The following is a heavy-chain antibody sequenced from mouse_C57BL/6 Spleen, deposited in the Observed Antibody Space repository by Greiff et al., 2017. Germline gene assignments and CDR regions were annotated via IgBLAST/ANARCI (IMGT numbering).Heavy chain of an antibody. Sequence: EVQLQQSGTVLARPGASVQMSCKTSGYTFTSYWMHWVKQRPGQGLEWIGAIYPGNSDTSYNQKFKGKAKLTAVTSASTAYMELSSLTNEDSAVDYCTRFKLSYWYFDVWGTGTTVTVSS. D-gene: IGHD4-1*01. V-gene: IGHV1-5*01. J-gene: IGHJ1*03. CDR3: TRFKLSYWYFDV. CDR2: IYPGNSDT. CDR1: GYTFTSYW.